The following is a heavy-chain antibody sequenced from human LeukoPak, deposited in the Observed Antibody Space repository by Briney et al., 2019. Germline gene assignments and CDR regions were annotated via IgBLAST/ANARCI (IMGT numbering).Heavy chain of an antibody. J-gene: IGHJ1*01. CDR3: ATCGGDCDKTEYSPP. V-gene: IGHV1-69-2*01. CDR2: VDPEDGET. Sequence: GASVKVSCKASGYTFTSYYMHWVRQAPGKGLEWMGLVDPEDGETIYAEKFQGRVTITADTSTDTAYMELSSLRSEDTAVYYCATCGGDCDKTEYSPPWAKGPLVTVS. D-gene: IGHD2-21*01. CDR1: GYTFTSYY.